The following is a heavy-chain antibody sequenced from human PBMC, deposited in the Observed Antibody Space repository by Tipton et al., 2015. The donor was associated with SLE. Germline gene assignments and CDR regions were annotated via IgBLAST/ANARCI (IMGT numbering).Heavy chain of an antibody. D-gene: IGHD6-19*01. CDR2: IYYNRST. J-gene: IGHJ4*02. CDR3: ARQGAVAGFDY. CDR1: GGSISSYY. V-gene: IGHV4-59*08. Sequence: TLSLTCTVSGGSISSYYWSWIRQPPGKGLEWIGYIYYNRSTNYNPSLKSRVTISVDTSKNQFSLKLSSVTAADTAVYYCARQGAVAGFDYWGQGTLVTVSS.